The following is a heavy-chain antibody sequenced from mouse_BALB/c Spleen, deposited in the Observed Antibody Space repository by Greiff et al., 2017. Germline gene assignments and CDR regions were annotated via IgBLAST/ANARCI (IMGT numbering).Heavy chain of an antibody. Sequence: EVHLVESGGGLVKPGGSLKLSCAASGFTFSYYYMYWVRQTPEKRLEWVATISDGGSYTYYPDSVKGRFTISRDNAKNNLYLQMSSLKSEDTAMYYCARGAMITTYYYAMDYWGQGTSVTVSS. CDR1: GFTFSYYY. D-gene: IGHD2-4*01. CDR2: ISDGGSYT. V-gene: IGHV5-4*02. J-gene: IGHJ4*01. CDR3: ARGAMITTYYYAMDY.